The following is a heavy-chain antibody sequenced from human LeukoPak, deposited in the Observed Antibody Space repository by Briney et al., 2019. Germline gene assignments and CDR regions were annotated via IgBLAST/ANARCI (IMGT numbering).Heavy chain of an antibody. D-gene: IGHD3-10*01. CDR3: ARDYASDY. V-gene: IGHV3-48*03. Sequence: QPGGSLRLSCAASGFPFSRYETNWVRRAPGKGLEWVSYISRSGDTIYFADSVKGRFTISRDNAKNSLYLQMSSLRAEDTAVYYCARDYASDYWGQGTLVTVSS. J-gene: IGHJ4*02. CDR1: GFPFSRYE. CDR2: ISRSGDTI.